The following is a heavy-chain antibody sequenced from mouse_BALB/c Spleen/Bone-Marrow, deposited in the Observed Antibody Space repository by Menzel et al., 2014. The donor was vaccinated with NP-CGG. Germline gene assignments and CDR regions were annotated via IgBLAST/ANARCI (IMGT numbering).Heavy chain of an antibody. Sequence: VQLQQSGVELVKPGASVKLSCKASGNTFTSYDINWVRQRPEQGIEWIGWIFPGDSTTKYNEKFKGKATLSTDKSSSTVHMQLSRLTSEDSAVYFCVRSRLRDWYFDVWGAGTTVTISS. CDR1: GNTFTSYD. CDR3: VRSRLRDWYFDV. CDR2: IFPGDSTT. D-gene: IGHD1-2*01. V-gene: IGHV1S56*01. J-gene: IGHJ1*01.